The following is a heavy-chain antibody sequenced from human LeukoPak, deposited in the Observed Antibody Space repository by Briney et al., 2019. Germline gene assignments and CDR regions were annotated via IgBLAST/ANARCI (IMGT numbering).Heavy chain of an antibody. CDR3: AIDRLGSGRYPNDAFDI. J-gene: IGHJ3*02. CDR2: ISCSGGST. Sequence: PGGSLRLSCAVSGFTFSSHAMSWVRQPPGKGLEWVSAISCSGGSTYYADSVKSRFTISRDKSKKTLYLQMNSLRAEDTAVYYWAIDRLGSGRYPNDAFDIWGQGTMVTVSS. V-gene: IGHV3-23*01. D-gene: IGHD1-26*01. CDR1: GFTFSSHA.